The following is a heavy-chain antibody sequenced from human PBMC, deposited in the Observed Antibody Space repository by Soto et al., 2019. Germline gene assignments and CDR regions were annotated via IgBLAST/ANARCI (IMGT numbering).Heavy chain of an antibody. J-gene: IGHJ4*02. D-gene: IGHD3-10*01. V-gene: IGHV1-8*01. CDR3: ATSEGWGDIDH. Sequence: QVQLVQSGAEVKKPGASVKVSCKGSGYTFSSHDINWGRQATGQGLEWMGWMNPNSGNTGIAQKFQGSVTMTRNTSIGTAYMELSSLRSEDTAVYYCATSEGWGDIDHWGQGSLVTVSS. CDR1: GYTFSSHD. CDR2: MNPNSGNT.